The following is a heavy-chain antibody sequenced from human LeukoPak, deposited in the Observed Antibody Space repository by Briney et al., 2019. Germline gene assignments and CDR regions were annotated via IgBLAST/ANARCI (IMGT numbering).Heavy chain of an antibody. J-gene: IGHJ5*02. V-gene: IGHV3-11*04. CDR1: GFTFSDYY. D-gene: IGHD3-22*01. CDR2: ISSSGSTI. CDR3: ARDLGQYYDTSDNWFDP. Sequence: GGSLRLSCAASGFTFSDYYMSWIRQAPGKGLEWVSYISSSGSTIYYADSVKGRLTISRDNAKNSLYLQMNSLRAEDTAVYYCARDLGQYYDTSDNWFDPWGQGTLVTVSS.